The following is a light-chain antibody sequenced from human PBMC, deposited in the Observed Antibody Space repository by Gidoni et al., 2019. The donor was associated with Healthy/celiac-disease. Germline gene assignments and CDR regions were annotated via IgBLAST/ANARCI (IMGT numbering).Light chain of an antibody. Sequence: IVLTQSPGTLSLSPGQRATLSCKASPSVSSSYLAWYQQNPGHAPRLLINGAASRATGIPDRFSGSGSGTDFTLTISRLEPEDVAVYYCQQYGSSPLFTFGPXTKVEIK. J-gene: IGKJ3*01. CDR1: PSVSSSY. V-gene: IGKV3-20*01. CDR3: QQYGSSPLFT. CDR2: GAA.